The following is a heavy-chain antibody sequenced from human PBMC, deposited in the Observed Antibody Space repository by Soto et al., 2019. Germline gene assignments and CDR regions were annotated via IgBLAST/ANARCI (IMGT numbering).Heavy chain of an antibody. J-gene: IGHJ5*02. CDR1: GYTFTGYY. CDR3: ARGKLRLLEWPNSNNWFDP. Sequence: QVQLVQSGAEVKKPGASVKVSCKASGYTFTGYYMHWVRQAPGQGLEWMGCINPNSGGTNYAQKFQGWVTMTRDTSISTAYMELSRLRSDDTAVYYCARGKLRLLEWPNSNNWFDPWGQGTLVTVSS. D-gene: IGHD3-3*01. V-gene: IGHV1-2*04. CDR2: INPNSGGT.